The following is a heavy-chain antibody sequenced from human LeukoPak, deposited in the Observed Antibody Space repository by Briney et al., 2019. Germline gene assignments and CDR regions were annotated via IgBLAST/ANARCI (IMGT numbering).Heavy chain of an antibody. CDR3: ARDRSYYDILTGYPPAAFDI. CDR1: GYPFTSYD. J-gene: IGHJ3*02. CDR2: MNPNSGNK. Sequence: SVEASCKASGYPFTSYDLNWVRPATGQGVEWRGWMNPNSGNKGYPQKLQGRVNMTRNTSISTAYMELSSLRSEVTTVYYCARDRSYYDILTGYPPAAFDIWGQGTMVTVSS. D-gene: IGHD3-9*01. V-gene: IGHV1-8*01.